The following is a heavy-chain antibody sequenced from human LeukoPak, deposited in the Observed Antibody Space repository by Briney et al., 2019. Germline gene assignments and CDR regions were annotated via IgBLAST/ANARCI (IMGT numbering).Heavy chain of an antibody. D-gene: IGHD6-19*01. CDR1: GFTFSNAW. Sequence: PGGSLRLSCAASGFTFSNAWMSWVRQAPGKGLEWVGRIKSKTDGGTTDYAAPVKGRSTISRDDSKNTLYLQMNSLKTEDTAVYYCTTSGSGWYEYYFDYWGQGTLVTVSS. J-gene: IGHJ4*02. CDR2: IKSKTDGGTT. V-gene: IGHV3-15*01. CDR3: TTSGSGWYEYYFDY.